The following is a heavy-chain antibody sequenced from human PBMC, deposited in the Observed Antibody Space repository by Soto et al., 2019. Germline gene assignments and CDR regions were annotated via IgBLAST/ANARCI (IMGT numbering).Heavy chain of an antibody. V-gene: IGHV3-23*01. D-gene: IGHD6-19*01. J-gene: IGHJ5*02. CDR3: AKTFDSSGWFPYNWFDP. Sequence: GGSLRLSCAASGFTFNSYVMSWVRQAQGKGLEWVSAISGSGGSTYYADSVKGRFTISRDNSKNTLYLQMNSLRAEDTALYYCAKTFDSSGWFPYNWFDPWGQGTLVTVSS. CDR2: ISGSGGST. CDR1: GFTFNSYV.